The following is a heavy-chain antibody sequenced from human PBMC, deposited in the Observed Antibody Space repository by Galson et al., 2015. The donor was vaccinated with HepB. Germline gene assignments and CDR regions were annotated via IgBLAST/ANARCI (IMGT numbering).Heavy chain of an antibody. CDR3: ARGPTYYYDSSGYLARDDAFDI. CDR1: GYTFTGYY. V-gene: IGHV1-2*02. J-gene: IGHJ3*02. CDR2: INPNSGGT. D-gene: IGHD3-22*01. Sequence: SVKVSCKASGYTFTGYYMHWVRQAPGQGLEWMGWINPNSGGTNYAQKFQGRVTMTRDTSISTAYMELSRLRSDDTAVYYCARGPTYYYDSSGYLARDDAFDIWGQGTMVTVSS.